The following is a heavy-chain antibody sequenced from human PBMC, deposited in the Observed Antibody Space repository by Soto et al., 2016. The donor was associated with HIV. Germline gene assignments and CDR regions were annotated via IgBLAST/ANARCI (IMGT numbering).Heavy chain of an antibody. V-gene: IGHV1-18*04. CDR3: GRDQYSGWYERAANWFDP. CDR2: ISTYNGNT. J-gene: IGHJ5*02. Sequence: QVQLVQSGAEVKKPGASVKVSCRTSGYTFTDYSIHWVRQAPGHGLEWMGWISTYNGNTNYAQKLQGRVTMTTDTSTRTAYMELRSLKSDDTAVYYCGRDQYSGWYERAANWFDPGPGNPGHRLL. D-gene: IGHD6-19*01. CDR1: GYTFTDYS.